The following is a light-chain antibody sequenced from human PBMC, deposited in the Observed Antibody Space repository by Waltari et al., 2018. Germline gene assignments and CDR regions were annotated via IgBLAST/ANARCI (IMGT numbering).Light chain of an antibody. CDR2: RNN. V-gene: IGLV1-47*01. Sequence: QSVLTQPPSESGTPRQRVIISCSGSRANIGGRYVYWYQHLPGAAPKLLTNRNNQRPSGVPDLFSGSKSGTSASLAISGLRSEDEGDYFCATWDDTIGGPVFGGGTKLTVL. CDR3: ATWDDTIGGPV. CDR1: RANIGGRY. J-gene: IGLJ2*01.